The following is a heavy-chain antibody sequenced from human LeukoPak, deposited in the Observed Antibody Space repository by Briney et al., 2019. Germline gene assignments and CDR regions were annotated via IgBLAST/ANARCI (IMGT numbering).Heavy chain of an antibody. CDR2: INGDGSTS. D-gene: IGHD3-10*01. CDR1: GFTFYSYW. V-gene: IGHV3-74*01. Sequence: GGSLRLSCAASGFTFYSYWMHWVRQAPGKGLVWVSRINGDGSTSNYADSVKRRFTISRDNAKNSLYLQMNSLRAEDTALYYCAKDIFTMVRGVVDYWGQGTVVTVSS. CDR3: AKDIFTMVRGVVDY. J-gene: IGHJ4*02.